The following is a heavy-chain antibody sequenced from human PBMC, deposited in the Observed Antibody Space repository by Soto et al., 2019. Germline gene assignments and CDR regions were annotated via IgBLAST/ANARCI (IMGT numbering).Heavy chain of an antibody. Sequence: SVKVSCKASGYTFTSYGIRWVRQAPGHGLERMGGISAYNGNTNNAQKLPGRVTMTTDTSTRRAYTELRSQKADDTAVYYCARGGEYSSSFDYWAQGTRGTVSS. CDR3: ARGGEYSSSFDY. V-gene: IGHV1-18*01. D-gene: IGHD6-6*01. CDR2: ISAYNGNT. CDR1: GYTFTSYG. J-gene: IGHJ4*02.